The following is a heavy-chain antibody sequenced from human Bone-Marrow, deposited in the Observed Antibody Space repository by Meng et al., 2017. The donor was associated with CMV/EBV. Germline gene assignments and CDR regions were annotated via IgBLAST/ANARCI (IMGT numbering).Heavy chain of an antibody. J-gene: IGHJ5*02. D-gene: IGHD3-3*01. CDR1: GFTFSSYR. CDR2: IKQDGSEK. V-gene: IGHV3-7*01. CDR3: ARDLGYDFWSVEDGFDP. Sequence: GESLKTPCAASGFTFSSYRMSCVRQAPGKGLEWVANIKQDGSEKYYVDSVKGRFTISRDNAKNSLYLQMNSLRAEDTAVYYCARDLGYDFWSVEDGFDPWGQGTLVTFSS.